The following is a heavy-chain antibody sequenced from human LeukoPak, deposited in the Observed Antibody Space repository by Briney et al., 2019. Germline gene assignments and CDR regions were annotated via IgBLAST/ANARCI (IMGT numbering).Heavy chain of an antibody. J-gene: IGHJ4*02. CDR1: GFTFSSYA. V-gene: IGHV3-30*01. Sequence: PGGSLRLSCAASGFTFSSYAMHRVRQAPGKGLEWVAVISYDGSNKYYADSVKGRFTISRDNSKNTLYLQMNSLRAEDTAVYYCARVEAYGGKVGFDYWGQGTLVTVSS. D-gene: IGHD4-23*01. CDR3: ARVEAYGGKVGFDY. CDR2: ISYDGSNK.